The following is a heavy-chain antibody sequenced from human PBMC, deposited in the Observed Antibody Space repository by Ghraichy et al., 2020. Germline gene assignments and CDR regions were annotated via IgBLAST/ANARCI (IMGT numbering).Heavy chain of an antibody. CDR1: GFTFSSYS. CDR3: ARVRGEPAAIQPPLDY. D-gene: IGHD2-2*01. J-gene: IGHJ4*02. V-gene: IGHV3-48*01. Sequence: GGSLRLSCAASGFTFSSYSMNWVLQAPGKGLEWVSYISSSISTIYYADSVKGRFTISRDNAKNSLYLQMNSLRAEDTAVYYCARVRGEPAAIQPPLDYWGQGTLVTVSS. CDR2: ISSSISTI.